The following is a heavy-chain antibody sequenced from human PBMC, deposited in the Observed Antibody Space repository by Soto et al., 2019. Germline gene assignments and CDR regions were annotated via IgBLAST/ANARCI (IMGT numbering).Heavy chain of an antibody. CDR3: ARVVVHYYDSSGCSEGGMDAFDL. J-gene: IGHJ3*01. V-gene: IGHV4-30-4*01. CDR2: IYYSGST. CDR1: GGSISSGDYY. D-gene: IGHD3-22*01. Sequence: QVQLQESGPGLVKPSQTLSLTCTVSGGSISSGDYYWSWIRQPPGKGLEWIGYIYYSGSTYYNPSLKSGVSISVDTSKNQFCLKLSSVTDAETAVYYCARVVVHYYDSSGCSEGGMDAFDLRGQGTMVTVSS.